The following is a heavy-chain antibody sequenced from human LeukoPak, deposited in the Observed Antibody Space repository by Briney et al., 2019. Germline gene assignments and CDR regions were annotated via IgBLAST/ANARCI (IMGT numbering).Heavy chain of an antibody. CDR1: GGSISGSSYY. CDR2: VYYTGTT. CDR3: ARQEIGLRSFDP. J-gene: IGHJ5*02. D-gene: IGHD3/OR15-3a*01. Sequence: SETLSLTCRVSGGSISGSSYYWGWVRQPPGKGLEWIGSVYYTGTTHYNPSLKSRVTISVDTSKNQFSLNLSSVTAADTAVYYCARQEIGLRSFDPWGQGTLVTVSS. V-gene: IGHV4-39*01.